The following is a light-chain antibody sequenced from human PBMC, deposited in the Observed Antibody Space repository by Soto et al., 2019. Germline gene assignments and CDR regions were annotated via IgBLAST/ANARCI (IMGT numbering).Light chain of an antibody. Sequence: QSALTQPASVSGSPGQSITISCTGTNSDVGTYNYVSWYQQHPGKAPKLMIYKVSNRPSGVSSRFSGSKSGNTASLTISGLQAEDEADYYCSSYTSGSTLVVFGTGTKLTVL. V-gene: IGLV2-14*01. CDR3: SSYTSGSTLVV. CDR2: KVS. J-gene: IGLJ1*01. CDR1: NSDVGTYNY.